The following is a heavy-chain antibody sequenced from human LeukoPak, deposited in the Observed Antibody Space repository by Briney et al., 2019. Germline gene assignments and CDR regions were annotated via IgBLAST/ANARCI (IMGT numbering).Heavy chain of an antibody. Sequence: RGSLRLSCAASGFTFSSYGMHWVRQAPGKGLEWVAVISYDGSNKYYADSVKGRFTISRDNSKNTLYLQMNSLRAEDTAVYYCARDSAGRWLQPADAFDIWGQGTMVTVSS. D-gene: IGHD5-24*01. CDR3: ARDSAGRWLQPADAFDI. CDR1: GFTFSSYG. J-gene: IGHJ3*02. V-gene: IGHV3-30*03. CDR2: ISYDGSNK.